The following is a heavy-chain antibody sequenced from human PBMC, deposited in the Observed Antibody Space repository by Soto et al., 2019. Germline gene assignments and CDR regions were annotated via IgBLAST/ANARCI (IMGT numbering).Heavy chain of an antibody. V-gene: IGHV4-4*07. J-gene: IGHJ1*01. CDR3: ARESGENWTYEAH. CDR1: GAYDSDFS. Sequence: QVQQLESGPGLVKPWDTLSLTCTVSGAYDSDFSWSWIRQPAGKGLEWIGRITVNGITQYTPSFRSRVTMSMDTSRNQFSLNLQSGTAADTALYYCARESGENWTYEAHWGQGTLVTVSS. D-gene: IGHD1-7*01. CDR2: ITVNGIT.